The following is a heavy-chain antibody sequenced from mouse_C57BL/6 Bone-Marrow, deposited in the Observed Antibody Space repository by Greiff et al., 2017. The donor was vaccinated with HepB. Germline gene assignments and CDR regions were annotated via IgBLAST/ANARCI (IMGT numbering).Heavy chain of an antibody. Sequence: VKLQQSGAELVRPGTSVKMSCKASGYTFTNYWIGWAKQRPGHGLEWIGDIYPGGGYTNYNEKFKGKATLTADKSSSTAYMQFSSLTSEDSAIYYCARGGPTVVATEYFDVWGTGTTVTVSS. CDR1: GYTFTNYW. D-gene: IGHD1-1*01. V-gene: IGHV1-63*01. CDR2: IYPGGGYT. J-gene: IGHJ1*03. CDR3: ARGGPTVVATEYFDV.